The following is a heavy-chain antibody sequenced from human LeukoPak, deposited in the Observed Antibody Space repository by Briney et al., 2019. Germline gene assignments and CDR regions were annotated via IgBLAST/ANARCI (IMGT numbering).Heavy chain of an antibody. J-gene: IGHJ6*03. CDR1: GYTVTTYI. V-gene: IGHV1-3*02. CDR3: AAGVPAARLYYYYYMDV. Sequence: GASVKVSCKASGYTVTTYIIHWVRQAPGQRLEWMGWSNPGNDNPEFSQEFQGRVTITRSTSASTAYMELSSLRSEDTAVYYCAAGVPAARLYYYYYMDVWGKGTTVTVSS. CDR2: SNPGNDNP. D-gene: IGHD2-2*01.